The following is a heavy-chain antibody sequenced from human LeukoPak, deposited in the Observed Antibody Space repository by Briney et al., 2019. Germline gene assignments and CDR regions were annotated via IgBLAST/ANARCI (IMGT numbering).Heavy chain of an antibody. D-gene: IGHD3-22*01. V-gene: IGHV3-30-3*01. CDR3: ARGQTYYYDSSGYYYDY. CDR2: ISYDGSNK. Sequence: GGSLRLSCAASGFTFSSYAMHWVSQAPGKGLEWVAVISYDGSNKYYADSVKGRFTISRDNSKNTLYLQMNSLRAEDTAVYYCARGQTYYYDSSGYYYDYWGQGTLVTVSS. J-gene: IGHJ4*02. CDR1: GFTFSSYA.